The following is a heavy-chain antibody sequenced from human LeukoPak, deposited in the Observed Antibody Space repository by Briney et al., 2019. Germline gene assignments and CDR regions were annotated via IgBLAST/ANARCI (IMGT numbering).Heavy chain of an antibody. D-gene: IGHD2-15*01. J-gene: IGHJ4*02. Sequence: PSETLSLTCGVYGVSLSGYYWRWIRQPPGKGLEWIGDINHSGSTNYNPSLKSRVTISVDTSKNDSSKKLNSLTATSTTADDCAGWGNVADAIGLQNYDFDYWGQGTLVTVSS. CDR2: INHSGST. CDR1: GVSLSGYY. V-gene: IGHV4-34*01. CDR3: AGWGNVADAIGLQNYDFDY.